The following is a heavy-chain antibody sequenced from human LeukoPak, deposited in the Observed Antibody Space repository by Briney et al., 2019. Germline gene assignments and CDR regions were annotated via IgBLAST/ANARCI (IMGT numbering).Heavy chain of an antibody. CDR2: ISGNGYSI. J-gene: IGHJ6*03. Sequence: PGGSLRLSCVPSGFTFYNYAMTWVRQAPGKGLEWVSSISGNGYSIYYADSVRGRFTLSRDNSRNTLYLEKKTLRAEDTAVYYCARGPDAPEGAPFFYHYVDVWGKGTTVSVS. CDR1: GFTFYNYA. CDR3: ARGPDAPEGAPFFYHYVDV. V-gene: IGHV3-23*05. D-gene: IGHD2/OR15-2a*01.